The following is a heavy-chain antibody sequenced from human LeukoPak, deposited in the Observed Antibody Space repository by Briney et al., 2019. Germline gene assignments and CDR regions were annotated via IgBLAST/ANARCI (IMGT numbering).Heavy chain of an antibody. D-gene: IGHD6-13*01. CDR3: ARLASGAAAPDTHVD. CDR2: ISSSGGST. Sequence: GGSLRLSCAASGFTFSSYATSWVRQAPGKGLEWVSTISSSGGSTYYADSVKGRFTISRDNSKNTLYLQMNSLRAEDTAVYYCARLASGAAAPDTHVDWGQGTLVTVSS. V-gene: IGHV3-23*01. CDR1: GFTFSSYA. J-gene: IGHJ4*02.